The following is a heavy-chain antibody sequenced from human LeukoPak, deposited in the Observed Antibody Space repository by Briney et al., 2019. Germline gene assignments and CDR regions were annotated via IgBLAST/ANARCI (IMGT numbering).Heavy chain of an antibody. J-gene: IGHJ6*02. V-gene: IGHV3-21*01. Sequence: PGGSLRLSCAASGFTFNSYSMNWVRQAPGKGLEWVSSISSVSSYIYYTDSVKGRFTISRDNAKNSLYLQMNSLRAEDTAVYYCARDLHYYVAMDVWGQGTTVTVSS. CDR3: ARDLHYYVAMDV. CDR2: ISSVSSYI. CDR1: GFTFNSYS. D-gene: IGHD3-10*02.